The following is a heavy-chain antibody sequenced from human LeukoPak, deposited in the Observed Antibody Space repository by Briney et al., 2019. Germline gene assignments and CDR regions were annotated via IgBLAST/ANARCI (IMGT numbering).Heavy chain of an antibody. J-gene: IGHJ3*02. V-gene: IGHV1-2*02. Sequence: GASVKVSCKASGYTFTGYYMHWVRQAPGQGLEWMGWINPNSGGTNYAQKFQGRVTMTRDTSISTAYMELSRLRSDDTAVYYCARGLGYCSSTSCYAIHAFDIWGQGTMVTVSS. CDR3: ARGLGYCSSTSCYAIHAFDI. D-gene: IGHD2-2*01. CDR1: GYTFTGYY. CDR2: INPNSGGT.